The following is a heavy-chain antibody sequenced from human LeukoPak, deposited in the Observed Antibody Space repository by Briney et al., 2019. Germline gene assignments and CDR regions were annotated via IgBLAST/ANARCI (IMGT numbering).Heavy chain of an antibody. Sequence: SQTLSLTCTVSGGSISSGGYYWSWIRQHPGKGLEWIGYIYYSGSTYYNPSLKSRVTISVDTSKNQFSLKLSSVTAADTAVYYCARESQGYNSGWYNGYLDHWGQGTLVTVSS. CDR3: ARESQGYNSGWYNGYLDH. CDR2: IYYSGST. CDR1: GGSISSGGYY. J-gene: IGHJ4*02. D-gene: IGHD6-19*01. V-gene: IGHV4-31*03.